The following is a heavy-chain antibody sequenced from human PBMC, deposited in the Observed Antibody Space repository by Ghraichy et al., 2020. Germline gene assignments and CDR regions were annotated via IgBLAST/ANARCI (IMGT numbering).Heavy chain of an antibody. Sequence: GGSLRLSCAASGFTFSSYAMSWVRQAPGKGLEWVSAISGSGGSTYYADSVKGRFTISRDNSMNTLYLQMNSLRAEDTVVYYCAKHLGKYSSGWYAGYWGQGTLVTVSS. D-gene: IGHD6-19*01. CDR2: ISGSGGST. J-gene: IGHJ4*02. CDR1: GFTFSSYA. CDR3: AKHLGKYSSGWYAGY. V-gene: IGHV3-23*01.